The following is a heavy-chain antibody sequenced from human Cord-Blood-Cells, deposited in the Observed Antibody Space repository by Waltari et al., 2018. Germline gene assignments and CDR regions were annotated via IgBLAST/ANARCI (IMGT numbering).Heavy chain of an antibody. D-gene: IGHD3-16*02. V-gene: IGHV4-34*01. J-gene: IGHJ5*02. CDR2: INHSGST. CDR1: GGSFSGYH. Sequence: QVQLQQWGAGLLKPSVTLSLTCAVYGGSFSGYHWSWIRQPPGKGLEWIGEINHSGSTNYNPSLKSRVTISVDTSKNQFSLKLSSVTAADTAVYYCARGSRYIWGSYRYNWFDPWGQGTLVTVSS. CDR3: ARGSRYIWGSYRYNWFDP.